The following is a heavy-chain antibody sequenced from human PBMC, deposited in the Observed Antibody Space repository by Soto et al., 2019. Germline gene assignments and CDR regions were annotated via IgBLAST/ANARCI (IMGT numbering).Heavy chain of an antibody. CDR3: AKVLPYADGAQLDY. J-gene: IGHJ4*02. V-gene: IGHV3-23*01. D-gene: IGHD4-17*01. Sequence: HPGGSLRLSCAASGFTFSSYAMSWVRQAPGKGLEWVSAISGSGGSTYYADSVKGRFTISRDNSKNTLYLQMNSLRAEDTAVYYCAKVLPYADGAQLDYWGQGTLVTVSS. CDR2: ISGSGGST. CDR1: GFTFSSYA.